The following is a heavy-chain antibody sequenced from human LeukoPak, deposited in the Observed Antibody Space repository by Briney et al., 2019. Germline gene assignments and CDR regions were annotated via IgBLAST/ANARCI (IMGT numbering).Heavy chain of an antibody. D-gene: IGHD5-18*01. Sequence: SETLSLTCTVSGGSISSRTYYWGWMRQPPGKALEWIGSIYYSGSTYYNPSLKSRVTISVDASKNQFSLKLSSVTAADTAVYYCASVNVDTAGKFDYWGQGTLVTVSS. J-gene: IGHJ4*02. CDR3: ASVNVDTAGKFDY. CDR2: IYYSGST. V-gene: IGHV4-39*07. CDR1: GGSISSRTYY.